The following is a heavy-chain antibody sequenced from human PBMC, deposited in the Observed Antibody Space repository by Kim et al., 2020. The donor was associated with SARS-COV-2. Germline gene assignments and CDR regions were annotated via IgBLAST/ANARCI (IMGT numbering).Heavy chain of an antibody. V-gene: IGHV4-39*01. D-gene: IGHD3-9*01. CDR1: GGSISSSSYY. CDR3: ARLEGDILTGYYNDY. J-gene: IGHJ4*02. Sequence: SETLSLTCTVSGGSISSSSYYWGWIRQPPGKGLEWIGSIYYSGSTYYNPSLKSRVTISVDTSKNQFSLKLSSVTAADTAVYYCARLEGDILTGYYNDYWGQGTLVTVSS. CDR2: IYYSGST.